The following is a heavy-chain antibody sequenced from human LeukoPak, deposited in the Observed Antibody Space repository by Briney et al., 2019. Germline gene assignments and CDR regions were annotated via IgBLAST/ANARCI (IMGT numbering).Heavy chain of an antibody. CDR1: GYTLTDSS. CDR3: ATDLKGSRGFDY. CDR2: FDPEDAET. D-gene: IGHD3-10*01. J-gene: IGHJ4*02. Sequence: ASVKVSCKVSGYTLTDSSMNWGRQAPGKGLEWMGGFDPEDAETIYAQKFQGRVTMTEDTSTDTAYMELSSLRSEDTAVYYCATDLKGSRGFDYWGQGSLVTVSS. V-gene: IGHV1-24*01.